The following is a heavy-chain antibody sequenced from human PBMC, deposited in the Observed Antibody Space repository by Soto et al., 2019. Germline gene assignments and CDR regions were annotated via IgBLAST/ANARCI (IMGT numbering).Heavy chain of an antibody. CDR3: AQGYSTAGTIFDY. V-gene: IGHV3-9*01. CDR2: ISWNSGSI. J-gene: IGHJ4*02. D-gene: IGHD6-19*01. Sequence: EVPLVESGGGLVQPGRSLRLSCAASGFTFDDYAMHWVRQATGKGLEWVSGISWNSGSIGYADSVKGRFTISRDNAKNSLYLQMNSLRAEDTALYYCAQGYSTAGTIFDYWGQGTLVTVSS. CDR1: GFTFDDYA.